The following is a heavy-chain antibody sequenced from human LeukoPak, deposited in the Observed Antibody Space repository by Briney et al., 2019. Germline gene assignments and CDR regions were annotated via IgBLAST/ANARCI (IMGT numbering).Heavy chain of an antibody. V-gene: IGHV1-18*01. CDR1: GYTFTSYG. D-gene: IGHD1-7*01. Sequence: ASVKVSCKASGYTFTSYGISWVRQAPGQGLEWMGWISAYNGNTNYAQKLQGRVTMTTDTSTGTAYMELRSLRSDDTAVYYCARAPQARRYNWNYGGPFDYWGQGTLVTVSS. CDR3: ARAPQARRYNWNYGGPFDY. CDR2: ISAYNGNT. J-gene: IGHJ4*02.